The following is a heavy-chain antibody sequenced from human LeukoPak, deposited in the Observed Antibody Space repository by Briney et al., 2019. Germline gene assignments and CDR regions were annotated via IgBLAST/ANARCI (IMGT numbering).Heavy chain of an antibody. CDR1: GYTFTSYY. J-gene: IGHJ6*04. D-gene: IGHD2-2*02. CDR2: INPSGGST. Sequence: GASVKVSCKASGYTFTSYYMHWVRQAPGQGLEWMGIINPSGGSTSNAQKFQGRVTKTRDTSTSTVYMELSSLRSEDTAVYYCASGGLYCSSTSCYNRRIMDVWGKGTTVAVSS. CDR3: ASGGLYCSSTSCYNRRIMDV. V-gene: IGHV1-46*01.